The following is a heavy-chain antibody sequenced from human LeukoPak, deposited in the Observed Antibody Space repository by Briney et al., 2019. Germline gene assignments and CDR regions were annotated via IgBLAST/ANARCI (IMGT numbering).Heavy chain of an antibody. Sequence: ASVKVSCKASGYTFTGYFMHWVRQAPGQGLEWMGWISAYNGNTNYAQKLQGRVTMTTDTSTSTAYMELRSLRSDDTAVYYCARNVGPDAFDIWGQGTMVTVSS. CDR2: ISAYNGNT. CDR1: GYTFTGYF. J-gene: IGHJ3*02. V-gene: IGHV1-18*04. D-gene: IGHD1-1*01. CDR3: ARNVGPDAFDI.